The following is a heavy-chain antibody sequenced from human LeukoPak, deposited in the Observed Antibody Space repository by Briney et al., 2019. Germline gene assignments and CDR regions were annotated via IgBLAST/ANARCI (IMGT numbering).Heavy chain of an antibody. Sequence: SETLSLTCTVSGGSISSYYWSWIRQPPGKGLEWIGYIYYSGSTNYNPSLKSRVTISVDTSKNQFSLKLSSVTAADTAVYYCARGWGGGRYYPPAYWGQGTLVTVSS. V-gene: IGHV4-59*12. CDR1: GGSISSYY. CDR2: IYYSGST. D-gene: IGHD1-26*01. CDR3: ARGWGGGRYYPPAY. J-gene: IGHJ4*02.